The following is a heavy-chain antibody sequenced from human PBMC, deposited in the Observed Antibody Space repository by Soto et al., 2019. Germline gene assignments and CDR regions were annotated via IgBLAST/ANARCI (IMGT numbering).Heavy chain of an antibody. CDR3: ARVKRYFDWPNFEY. J-gene: IGHJ4*02. Sequence: QVQLQESGPGLVKPSQTLSLTCPVSGGSISSGGYYWSWIRQHPGKGLEWIGYIYYSGSTYYNPSLKSRVTISVDTSKNQFSLKLSSVTAADTVVYYCARVKRYFDWPNFEYWGQGTLVTVSS. CDR2: IYYSGST. CDR1: GGSISSGGYY. V-gene: IGHV4-31*03. D-gene: IGHD3-9*01.